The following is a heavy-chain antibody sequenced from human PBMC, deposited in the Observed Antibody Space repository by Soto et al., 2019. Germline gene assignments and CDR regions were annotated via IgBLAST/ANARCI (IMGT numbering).Heavy chain of an antibody. CDR2: IYSGGST. CDR1: GFTVSSNY. V-gene: IGHV3-53*01. D-gene: IGHD5-18*01. Sequence: GVSLRLSCAASGFTVSSNYMSWVRQAPGKGLEWVSVIYSGGSTYYADSVKGRFTISRDNSKNTLYLQMNSLRAEDTAVYYCARGWVTQAFDIWGQGTMVTVSS. CDR3: ARGWVTQAFDI. J-gene: IGHJ3*02.